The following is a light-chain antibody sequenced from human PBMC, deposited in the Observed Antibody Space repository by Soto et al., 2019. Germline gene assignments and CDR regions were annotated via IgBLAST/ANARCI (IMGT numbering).Light chain of an antibody. CDR3: PQLNSYPLT. Sequence: DIQLTQSPSFLSASVGDRVTITCRASQGISSYLAWYQQKPGKAPKLLIYAASTLQSGVPSRFSGSGSGTEFTLTIRSLQPEDFAPYYCPQLNSYPLTFGQGTKVEIK. CDR1: QGISSY. V-gene: IGKV1-9*01. J-gene: IGKJ1*01. CDR2: AAS.